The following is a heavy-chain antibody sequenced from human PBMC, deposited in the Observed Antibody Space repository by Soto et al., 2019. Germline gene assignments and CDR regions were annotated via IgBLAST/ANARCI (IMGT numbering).Heavy chain of an antibody. D-gene: IGHD5-18*01. V-gene: IGHV3-73*01. Sequence: EVQLVESGGGLAQPGGSRKLSCEASGFTFSGSAMHWVRQASGKGLEWVGRIRSKANSYATAHAASVKGRFTTSRDDSKKTAYLQMNSLKTEDTAVYYCTRLHRRGYSYGFDAFDIWGQGTMVTVSS. J-gene: IGHJ3*02. CDR3: TRLHRRGYSYGFDAFDI. CDR1: GFTFSGSA. CDR2: IRSKANSYAT.